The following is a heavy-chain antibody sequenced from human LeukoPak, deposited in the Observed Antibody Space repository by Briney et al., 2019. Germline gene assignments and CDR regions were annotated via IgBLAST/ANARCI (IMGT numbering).Heavy chain of an antibody. CDR1: GYSISSGYF. Sequence: SETLSLTCTVSGYSISSGYFWGWMRQPPGKGLEWIGSIYQSETAHYNPSLKSRVTISVDTSKNQFSLKLRSVMAADTAVYYCAKHYMGSSYNRGCDCWGQGTQVTVSS. V-gene: IGHV4-38-2*02. CDR2: IYQSETA. J-gene: IGHJ4*02. D-gene: IGHD3-10*01. CDR3: AKHYMGSSYNRGCDC.